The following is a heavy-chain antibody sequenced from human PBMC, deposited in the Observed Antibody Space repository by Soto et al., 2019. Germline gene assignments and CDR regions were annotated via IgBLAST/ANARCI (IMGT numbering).Heavy chain of an antibody. CDR1: GGSITSSSYY. Sequence: SETLSLTCTVSGGSITSSSYYWGWIRQPPGKGLEWIGSIYYSGSTYYNPSLKSRLTISIDTSKNQFSLKLSSVTAADTAVYYWARLGVDGTAAADDYWGQGNLVTVS. V-gene: IGHV4-39*01. D-gene: IGHD6-13*01. CDR3: ARLGVDGTAAADDY. CDR2: IYYSGST. J-gene: IGHJ4*02.